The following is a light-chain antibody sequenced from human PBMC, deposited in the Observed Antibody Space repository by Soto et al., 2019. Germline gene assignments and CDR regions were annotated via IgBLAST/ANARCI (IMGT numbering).Light chain of an antibody. V-gene: IGKV3-15*01. CDR3: QQYHDWPTIT. CDR2: GAS. CDR1: ESVRSN. J-gene: IGKJ5*01. Sequence: EIVMTQSPATLSVPPGDRATLSCRASESVRSNLAWYQQKPGQAPRLLIHGASIRAADIPARFSGSGSGTQFTLTISTVQSEDFAVSYCQQYHDWPTITFGQGTRLE.